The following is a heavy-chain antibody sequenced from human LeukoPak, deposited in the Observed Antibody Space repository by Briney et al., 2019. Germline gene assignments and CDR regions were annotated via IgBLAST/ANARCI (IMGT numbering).Heavy chain of an antibody. CDR2: INPNSGGT. Sequence: ASVKVSCKASGYSFTCYYMHWVRQAPGQGLEGVGWINPNSGGTNYAQKFQGWVTMTRDTSISTAYMEVSRLRSDDTAVYYCARDRGSSWSYGMDVWGQGTTVTVSS. D-gene: IGHD6-13*01. CDR3: ARDRGSSWSYGMDV. V-gene: IGHV1-2*04. J-gene: IGHJ6*02. CDR1: GYSFTCYY.